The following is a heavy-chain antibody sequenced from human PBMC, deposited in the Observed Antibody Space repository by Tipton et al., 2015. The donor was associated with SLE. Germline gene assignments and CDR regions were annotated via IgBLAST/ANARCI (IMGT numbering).Heavy chain of an antibody. V-gene: IGHV4-39*07. CDR3: ASGYSNDYRYFDY. CDR2: IYYSGST. Sequence: TLSLTCTVSGGSISSSSYYWGWIRQPPGKGLEWIGSIYYSGSTYYNPSLKSRVTLSVDTSNILFSLKLRSVTAADTAVYYCASGYSNDYRYFDYWSQGTLLTVSS. CDR1: GGSISSSSYY. J-gene: IGHJ4*02. D-gene: IGHD5-18*01.